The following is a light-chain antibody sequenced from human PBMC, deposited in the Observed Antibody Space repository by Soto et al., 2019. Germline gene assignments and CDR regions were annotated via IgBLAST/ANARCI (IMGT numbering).Light chain of an antibody. CDR3: QQYNSWGT. CDR1: QSISSW. V-gene: IGKV1-5*03. Sequence: DIQMTQSPSTLSASVGARVTITCRASQSISSWLAWYQQKPGKAPKLLIYKASSLESGVPSRFSGSGSGTEFTLTISSLQPDDFATYYCQQYNSWGTFGQGTKVESK. CDR2: KAS. J-gene: IGKJ1*01.